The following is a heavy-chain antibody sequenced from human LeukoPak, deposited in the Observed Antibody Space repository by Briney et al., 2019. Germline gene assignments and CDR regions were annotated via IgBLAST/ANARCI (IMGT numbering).Heavy chain of an antibody. CDR2: INLDGSDK. D-gene: IGHD1-14*01. CDR3: ARDNRYFDY. CDR1: GFTFDDYG. V-gene: IGHV3-7*01. J-gene: IGHJ4*02. Sequence: VGSLRLSCAASGFTFDDYGMSWVRQAPGKGLEWVGNINLDGSDKYYGDSVKGRFTISRDNAKNSLYLQMNSLRGEDTAVYYCARDNRYFDYWGQGNLVTVSS.